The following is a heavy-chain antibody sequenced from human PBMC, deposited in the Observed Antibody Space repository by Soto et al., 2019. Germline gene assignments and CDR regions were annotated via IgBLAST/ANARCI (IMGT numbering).Heavy chain of an antibody. J-gene: IGHJ4*02. Sequence: AGRSLRLSCAASGFTVSSNYMSWVRQAPGKGLEWVSVIYSGGSTYYADSVKGRFTISRDNSKNTLYLQMNSLRAEDTAVYYCASSPPGYSGYHFYFDYLGQGTLVTVS. CDR2: IYSGGST. V-gene: IGHV3-66*01. CDR3: ASSPPGYSGYHFYFDY. D-gene: IGHD5-12*01. CDR1: GFTVSSNY.